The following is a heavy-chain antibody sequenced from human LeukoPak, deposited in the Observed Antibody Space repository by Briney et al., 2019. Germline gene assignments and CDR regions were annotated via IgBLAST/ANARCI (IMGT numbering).Heavy chain of an antibody. Sequence: AVKLSCKASGFTFTGYYMHLVRQAPGQGLEWRGLNNPKSRATNYAQKFHGRVTMTRDTSITTAYMELTILRSHDTAVYYCARDLFYSVSGTYYNVGRVFNYWGQGNVVTVSS. D-gene: IGHD3-10*01. CDR3: ARDLFYSVSGTYYNVGRVFNY. J-gene: IGHJ4*02. CDR2: NNPKSRAT. CDR1: GFTFTGYY. V-gene: IGHV1-2*02.